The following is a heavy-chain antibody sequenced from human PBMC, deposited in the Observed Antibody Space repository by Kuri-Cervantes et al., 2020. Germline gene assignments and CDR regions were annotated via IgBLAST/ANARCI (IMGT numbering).Heavy chain of an antibody. Sequence: GESLKISCAASGVTRSNYAMSWVRQAPGKGLEWVSAISGSGGSTYYADSVKGRFTISRDNSKNTLYLQMNSLRAEDTAVYYCAKDDYGDYVWFDYWGQGTLDTVSS. CDR3: AKDDYGDYVWFDY. V-gene: IGHV3-23*01. J-gene: IGHJ4*02. D-gene: IGHD4-17*01. CDR1: GVTRSNYA. CDR2: ISGSGGST.